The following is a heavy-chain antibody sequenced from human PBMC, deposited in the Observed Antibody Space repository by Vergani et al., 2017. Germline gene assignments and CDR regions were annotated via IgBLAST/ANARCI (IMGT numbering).Heavy chain of an antibody. V-gene: IGHV4-39*01. J-gene: IGHJ5*02. CDR1: GAPIRSSNYY. CDR3: ARHAXVRWLVKLGLFDP. D-gene: IGHD6-19*01. Sequence: QLQLQESGPGLVKPSATLSLTCSVSGAPIRSSNYYWGWIQPPGKGLEWIASTYYSGSTYYNPSFKSRVTISVDTSKNQFSLKLSSVTAADTAVYFCARHAXVRWLVKLGLFDPWGQGILVTVSS. CDR2: TYYSGST.